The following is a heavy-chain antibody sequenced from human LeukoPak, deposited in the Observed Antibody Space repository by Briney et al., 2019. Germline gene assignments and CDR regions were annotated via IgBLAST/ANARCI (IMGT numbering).Heavy chain of an antibody. Sequence: PSETLSLTCTVSGGSISSYYWSWIRQPPGKGMEWDGYIHYSGSTNYNPSLKSRVTISVDTSKNHFSLKLSSVTAADTAVYYCARYSSSWYFDYWGQGTLVTVSS. CDR1: GGSISSYY. CDR3: ARYSSSWYFDY. CDR2: IHYSGST. J-gene: IGHJ4*02. V-gene: IGHV4-59*08. D-gene: IGHD6-13*01.